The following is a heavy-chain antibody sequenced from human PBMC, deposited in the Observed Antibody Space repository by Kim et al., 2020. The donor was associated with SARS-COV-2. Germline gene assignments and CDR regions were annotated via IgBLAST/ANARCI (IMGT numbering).Heavy chain of an antibody. J-gene: IGHJ6*02. CDR1: GITFSGYC. D-gene: IGHD1-26*01. V-gene: IGHV3-74*01. CDR3: PGYSGTGFDI. CDR2: IGGDGASA. Sequence: GGSLRLSCAASGITFSGYCMHWVRQAPGKGLEWVSNIGGDGASAKYADSVKGRFTISRDNAKNSLYLQMNNLRTEDAAVYYCPGYSGTGFDICGHGRTV.